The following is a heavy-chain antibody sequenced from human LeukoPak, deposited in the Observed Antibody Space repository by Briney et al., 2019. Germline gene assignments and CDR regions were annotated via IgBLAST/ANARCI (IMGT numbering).Heavy chain of an antibody. CDR3: ARHVGWAYFYYMDV. J-gene: IGHJ6*03. CDR2: VYFSGSP. V-gene: IGHV4-39*01. Sequence: SETLSLTCTVSGDSINRSPYYWGWIRQPPGKGLEWIGTVYFSGSPYYSPSLKGRVTVSVDTSTNRFSLKLNSVTAADTAVYYCARHVGWAYFYYMDVWGKGTTVTISS. CDR1: GDSINRSPYY. D-gene: IGHD2-15*01.